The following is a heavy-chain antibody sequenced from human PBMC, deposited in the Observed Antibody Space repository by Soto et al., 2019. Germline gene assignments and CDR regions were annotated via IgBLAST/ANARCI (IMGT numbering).Heavy chain of an antibody. J-gene: IGHJ6*02. CDR1: GGSFSGYY. V-gene: IGHV4-34*01. Sequence: PSETLSLTCAVYGGSFSGYYWSWIRQLPGKGLEWIGEINHSGSTNYNPSLKSRVTISVDTSKNQFSLKLSSVTAADTAVYYCARDRYYYDSSGYYYPYYYYGMDVWGQGTTVTVSS. D-gene: IGHD3-22*01. CDR3: ARDRYYYDSSGYYYPYYYYGMDV. CDR2: INHSGST.